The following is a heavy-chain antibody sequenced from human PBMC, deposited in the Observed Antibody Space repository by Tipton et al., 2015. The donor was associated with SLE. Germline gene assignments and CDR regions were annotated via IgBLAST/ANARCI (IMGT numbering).Heavy chain of an antibody. J-gene: IGHJ3*02. CDR2: INHGGST. D-gene: IGHD3-16*02. Sequence: TLSLTCIVSGDSISGSTYYWGWIRQPPGKGLEWIGEINHGGSTNYNPSLKSRVTISVDTSKNQFSLKLSSVAAADTAVYYCAQAHLWGSYRYASDIWGQGTMVTVSS. CDR1: GDSISGSTYY. CDR3: AQAHLWGSYRYASDI. V-gene: IGHV4-39*07.